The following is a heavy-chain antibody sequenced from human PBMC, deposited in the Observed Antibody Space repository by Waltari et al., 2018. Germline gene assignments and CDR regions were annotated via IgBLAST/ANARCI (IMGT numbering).Heavy chain of an antibody. CDR1: GFTFSTYL. CDR2: SHRGGSSA. V-gene: IGHV3-74*01. D-gene: IGHD1-20*01. CDR3: AREINWNDGGRFFDY. J-gene: IGHJ4*02. Sequence: EVQLVESGGGLVQPGGSLRLSCTASGFTFSTYLMHWVLQGPGEGLAGVARSHRGGSSAIYADSVKGRFTISRDNAKNPLYLQMNSLRAEDTALYYCAREINWNDGGRFFDYWGQGTLVTVSS.